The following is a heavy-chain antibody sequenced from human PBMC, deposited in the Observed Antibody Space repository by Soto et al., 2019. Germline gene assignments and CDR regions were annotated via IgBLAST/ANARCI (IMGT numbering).Heavy chain of an antibody. CDR2: IWYDGSNK. Sequence: QVQLVESGGGVVQPGRSLRLSCAASGFTFSSYGMHWVRQAPGKGLEWVAVIWYDGSNKYYADSVKGRFTISRDNSKNTLYLQMNSLRAEDTAVYYCARGHLGYDFWSGPSLHGMDVWGQGTTVTVSS. V-gene: IGHV3-33*01. D-gene: IGHD3-3*01. CDR1: GFTFSSYG. J-gene: IGHJ6*02. CDR3: ARGHLGYDFWSGPSLHGMDV.